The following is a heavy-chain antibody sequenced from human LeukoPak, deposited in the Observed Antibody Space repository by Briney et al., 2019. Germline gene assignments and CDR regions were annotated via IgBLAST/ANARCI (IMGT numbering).Heavy chain of an antibody. V-gene: IGHV3-48*01. J-gene: IGHJ4*02. Sequence: GGSLRLSCAASGFTFSSCSMNWVRQAPGKGLEWVSYISSSATTIYYADSVKGRFTISRDNSKNTLYLQMNSLRAEDTAVYYCARSRGSLEFDYWGQGTLVTVSS. CDR2: ISSSATTI. CDR1: GFTFSSCS. D-gene: IGHD1-1*01. CDR3: ARSRGSLEFDY.